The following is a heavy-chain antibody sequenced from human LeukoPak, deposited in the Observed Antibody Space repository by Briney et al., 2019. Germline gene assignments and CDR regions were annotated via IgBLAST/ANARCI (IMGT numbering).Heavy chain of an antibody. V-gene: IGHV3-7*01. D-gene: IGHD6-13*01. Sequence: GXXLRLSCAVSGFTFSSYWMNWVRQAPGKGLEWVASIRQDGGEKSYVDSVKGRFTMSRDNTKNSLYLQMSSLRAEDTAVYYCARDGTAAGLYFDLWGQGTLVTVSS. CDR3: ARDGTAAGLYFDL. CDR1: GFTFSSYW. J-gene: IGHJ4*01. CDR2: IRQDGGEK.